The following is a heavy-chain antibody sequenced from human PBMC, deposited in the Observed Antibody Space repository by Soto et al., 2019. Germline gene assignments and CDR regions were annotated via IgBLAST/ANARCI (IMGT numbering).Heavy chain of an antibody. CDR2: IYYSGDT. CDR3: AREWSGGRRDGNPDKYYGMDV. Sequence: QVQLQESGPGLVKPSQPLSLTCTVSGGSISSGSFYWIWIRQHPGKGLEFIGYIYYSGDTYYNQSLRSRVIISLDTSKNQFSLRLNSVTAADTAVYYCAREWSGGRRDGNPDKYYGMDVWGQGTKVTVSS. CDR1: GGSISSGSFY. D-gene: IGHD2-15*01. J-gene: IGHJ6*02. V-gene: IGHV4-31*03.